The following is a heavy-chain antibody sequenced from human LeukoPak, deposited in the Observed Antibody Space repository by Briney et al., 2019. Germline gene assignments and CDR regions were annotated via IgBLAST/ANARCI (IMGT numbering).Heavy chain of an antibody. CDR2: IYYSGST. D-gene: IGHD4-17*01. J-gene: IGHJ6*03. Sequence: SETLSLTCTVSGGSISSGGYYWSWIRQHPGKGLEWIGYIYYSGSTYYNPSLKSRVTISVDTSKNQLSLKLSSVTAADTAVYYCARRGGTTVTTYAPYYYYMDVWGKGTTVTVSS. V-gene: IGHV4-31*03. CDR1: GGSISSGGYY. CDR3: ARRGGTTVTTYAPYYYYMDV.